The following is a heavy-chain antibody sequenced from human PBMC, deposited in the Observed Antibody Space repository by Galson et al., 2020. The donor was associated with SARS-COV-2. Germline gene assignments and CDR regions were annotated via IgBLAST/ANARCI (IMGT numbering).Heavy chain of an antibody. CDR1: GFPFSSYW. D-gene: IGHD5-18*01. V-gene: IGHV3-74*01. CDR2: INSDGSIT. CDR3: SRHNTFDI. Sequence: GGSLRLSCAASGFPFSSYWMHWVRQAPGKGLVWVSRINSDGSITDYADSVKGRFTISRDNAKNTLYLQMKSLRADETSVYFCSRHNTFDIWGQGTLVTVSS. J-gene: IGHJ3*02.